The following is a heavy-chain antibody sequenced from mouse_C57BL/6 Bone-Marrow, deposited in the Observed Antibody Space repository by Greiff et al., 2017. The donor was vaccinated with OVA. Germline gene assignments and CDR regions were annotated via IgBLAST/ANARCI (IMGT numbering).Heavy chain of an antibody. CDR3: ARQRYYGSSLYAMDY. J-gene: IGHJ4*01. Sequence: EVMLVESGGGLVQPGGSLKLSCAASGFTFSDYGMAWVRQAPRKGPEWVAFISNLAYSIYYADTVTGRFTISRENAKNTLYLEMSSLRSEDTAMYYCARQRYYGSSLYAMDYWGQGTSVTVSS. CDR1: GFTFSDYG. CDR2: ISNLAYSI. V-gene: IGHV5-15*01. D-gene: IGHD1-1*01.